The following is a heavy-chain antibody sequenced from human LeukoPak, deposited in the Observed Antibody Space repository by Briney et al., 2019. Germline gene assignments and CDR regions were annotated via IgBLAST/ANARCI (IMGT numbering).Heavy chain of an antibody. CDR2: INPSGGST. Sequence: ASVKVSCKASGYTFTSYYMHWVRQAPGQGLEWMGIINPSGGSTSYAQKFQGRVTMTRNTSISTAYMELSSLRSEDTAVYYCARGLQSRSSSWYSPYYYYGMDVWGQGTTVTVSS. V-gene: IGHV1-46*01. J-gene: IGHJ6*02. CDR1: GYTFTSYY. D-gene: IGHD6-13*01. CDR3: ARGLQSRSSSWYSPYYYYGMDV.